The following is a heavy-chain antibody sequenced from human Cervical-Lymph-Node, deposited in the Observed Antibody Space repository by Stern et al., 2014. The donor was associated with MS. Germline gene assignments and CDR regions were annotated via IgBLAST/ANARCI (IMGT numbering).Heavy chain of an antibody. J-gene: IGHJ4*02. Sequence: QLQLQESGPGLVKPSETLSLTCAVSGGSISSRYWGWIRQPPGKGLEWIGLISHSGDTKYNPSLQSRVTISLDTSKNQFSLKVTSVTAADTAVYYCARLSTAVDFWGQGTLVTVSS. V-gene: IGHV4-59*08. CDR1: GGSISSRY. CDR2: ISHSGDT. CDR3: ARLSTAVDF.